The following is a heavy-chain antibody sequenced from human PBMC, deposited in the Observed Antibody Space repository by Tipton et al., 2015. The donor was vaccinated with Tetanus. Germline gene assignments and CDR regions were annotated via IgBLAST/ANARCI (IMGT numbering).Heavy chain of an antibody. CDR3: ARIIADCSSSSCSKQTLYYVMDV. J-gene: IGHJ6*02. CDR1: GFTFSSYE. CDR2: ISRSGSTT. V-gene: IGHV3-48*03. Sequence: SLRLSCEASGFTFSSYEMNWVRQAPGKGLEWVSDISRSGSTTSYAGPVKGRFTISRDNAKNSLYLQMNSLSAEDTAAYYCARIIADCSSSSCSKQTLYYVMDVWGRGTTVTVSS. D-gene: IGHD2-2*01.